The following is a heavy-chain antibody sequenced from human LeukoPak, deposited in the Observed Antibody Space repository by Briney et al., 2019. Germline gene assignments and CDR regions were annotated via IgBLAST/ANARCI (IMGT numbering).Heavy chain of an antibody. CDR2: ISGGGDST. V-gene: IGHV3-23*01. CDR3: AKARAAMVTDY. Sequence: GGSLRLSCAASGFTFSSYAMNWVRQAPGKGLEWVSVISGGGDSTYYADSVKGRFTISRDNSKNTLYLQMNSLRAEDTAVYYCAKARAAMVTDYWGQGTLVTVSS. CDR1: GFTFSSYA. D-gene: IGHD5-18*01. J-gene: IGHJ4*02.